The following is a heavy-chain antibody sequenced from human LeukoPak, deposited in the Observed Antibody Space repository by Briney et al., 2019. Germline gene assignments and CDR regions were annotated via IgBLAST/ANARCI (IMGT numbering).Heavy chain of an antibody. CDR3: AREEVDAVAGNGFDY. CDR1: GYTFTSYY. D-gene: IGHD6-19*01. V-gene: IGHV1-46*01. CDR2: INPSGGST. J-gene: IGHJ4*02. Sequence: GASVKVSCKASGYTFTSYYMHWVRQAPGQGLEWMGIINPSGGSTSYAQKFQGRVTMTRDMSTSTVYMELSSLRSEDTAVYYCAREEVDAVAGNGFDYWGQGTLVTVSS.